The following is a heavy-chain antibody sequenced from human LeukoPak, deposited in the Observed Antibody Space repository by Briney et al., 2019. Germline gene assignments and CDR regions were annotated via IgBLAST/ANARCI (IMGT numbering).Heavy chain of an antibody. J-gene: IGHJ4*02. Sequence: SQTLSLTCTVSGGSISSGGYYWSWIRQPPGKGLEWIGYIYHSGSTYYNPSLKSRATISVDTSKNQFSLKLSSVTAADTAVYYCATAGPTYGDYPIYYFDYWGQGTLVTVSS. CDR2: IYHSGST. D-gene: IGHD4-17*01. CDR1: GGSISSGGYY. CDR3: ATAGPTYGDYPIYYFDY. V-gene: IGHV4-31*03.